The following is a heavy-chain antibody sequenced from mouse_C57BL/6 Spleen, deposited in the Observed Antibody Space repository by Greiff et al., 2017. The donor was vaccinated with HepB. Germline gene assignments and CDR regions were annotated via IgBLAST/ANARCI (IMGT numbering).Heavy chain of an antibody. CDR1: GYTFTTYP. J-gene: IGHJ3*01. CDR3: ARRTYYYGSSFVVAY. D-gene: IGHD1-1*01. Sequence: VQLQQSGAELVKPGASVKMSCKASGYTFTTYPIEWMKQNHGKSLEWIGNFHPYNDDTKYNEKFKGKATLTVEKSSSTVYLELSRLTSDDSAVYYFARRTYYYGSSFVVAYWGQGTLVTVSA. V-gene: IGHV1-47*01. CDR2: FHPYNDDT.